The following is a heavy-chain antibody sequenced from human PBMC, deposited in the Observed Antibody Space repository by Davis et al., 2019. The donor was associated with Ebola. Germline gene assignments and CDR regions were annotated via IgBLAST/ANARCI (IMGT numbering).Heavy chain of an antibody. CDR2: ISSSGSTI. Sequence: GESLKISCAASGFTFSDYYMSWIRQAPGKGLEWVSYISSSGSTIYYADSVKGRFTISRDNSKNTLYLQMNSLRAEDTAVYYCAKDRDYTAMAIYYYYGMDVWGQGTTVTVSS. J-gene: IGHJ6*02. V-gene: IGHV3-11*01. D-gene: IGHD5-18*01. CDR1: GFTFSDYY. CDR3: AKDRDYTAMAIYYYYGMDV.